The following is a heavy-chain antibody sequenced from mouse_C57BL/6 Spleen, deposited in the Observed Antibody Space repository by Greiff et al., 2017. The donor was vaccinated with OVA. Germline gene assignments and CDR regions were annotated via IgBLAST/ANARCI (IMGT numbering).Heavy chain of an antibody. CDR2: ISGGGGNT. V-gene: IGHV5-9*01. Sequence: EVQVVESGGGLVKPGGSLKLSCAASGFTFSSYTMSWVRQTPEKRLEWVATISGGGGNTYYPDSVKGRFTISRDNAKNTLYLQMSSLRSEDTALYYCARHRSDYYGSSYAYFDYWGQGTTLTVSS. CDR3: ARHRSDYYGSSYAYFDY. J-gene: IGHJ2*01. CDR1: GFTFSSYT. D-gene: IGHD1-1*01.